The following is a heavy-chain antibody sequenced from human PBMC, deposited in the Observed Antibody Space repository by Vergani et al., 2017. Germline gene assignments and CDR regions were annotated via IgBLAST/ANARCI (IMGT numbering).Heavy chain of an antibody. V-gene: IGHV3-23*01. J-gene: IGHJ5*01. CDR2: ISPSGGGT. CDR1: GFTFSTYG. D-gene: IGHD2-2*01. CDR3: VKGLRRQYHLLNGVDS. Sequence: EVQLLESGGDLIQPGGSLRLPCATSGFTFSTYGMAWVRQAPGKGREWVSSISPSGGGTDYAYSGKGRFTVSKDQYKNVLFLQMNSLTVEDTAVYYCVKGLRRQYHLLNGVDSWGQGTLVSVSS.